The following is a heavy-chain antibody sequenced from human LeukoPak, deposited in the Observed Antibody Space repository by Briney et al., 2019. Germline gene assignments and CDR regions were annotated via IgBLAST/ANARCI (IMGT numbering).Heavy chain of an antibody. V-gene: IGHV3-23*01. CDR3: AKGRGGSSWFFMDV. CDR2: ITDSGGST. D-gene: IGHD6-13*01. CDR1: GFTFSSYA. J-gene: IGHJ6*04. Sequence: PGGSLRLSCAASGFTFSSYAMSWVRRAPGKGLEWVSAITDSGGSTYYADSVKGRFTISRDNSKNTLYLQMNSLRAEYTAVYYCAKGRGGSSWFFMDVWGKGTTVTISS.